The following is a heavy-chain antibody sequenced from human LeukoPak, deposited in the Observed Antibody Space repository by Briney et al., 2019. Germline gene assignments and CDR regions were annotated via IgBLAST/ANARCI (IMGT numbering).Heavy chain of an antibody. CDR2: IYTSGST. CDR3: ARRDIVATIST. V-gene: IGHV4-4*07. D-gene: IGHD5-12*01. Sequence: SETLSLTCTVSGGSISSYYWSWIRQPAGKGLEWIGRIYTSGSTNYNPSLKSRITISVDTSKNQFSLKLSTVTAADTAVYYCARRDIVATISTWGQGTLVTVSS. CDR1: GGSISSYY. J-gene: IGHJ4*02.